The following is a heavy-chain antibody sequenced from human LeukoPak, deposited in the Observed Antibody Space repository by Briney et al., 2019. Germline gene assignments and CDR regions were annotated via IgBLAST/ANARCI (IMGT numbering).Heavy chain of an antibody. D-gene: IGHD5-18*01. CDR2: IYYSGST. CDR3: ARLERGYSYDQHWFDP. Sequence: SETLSLTCTVSGDSLSSSSDYWGWSRQPPGKGLEWIGSIYYSGSTYYNPSLKSRVTISVDTSKNQFSLKLSSVTAADTAVYYCARLERGYSYDQHWFDPWGQGTLVTVSS. CDR1: GDSLSSSSDY. J-gene: IGHJ5*02. V-gene: IGHV4-39*01.